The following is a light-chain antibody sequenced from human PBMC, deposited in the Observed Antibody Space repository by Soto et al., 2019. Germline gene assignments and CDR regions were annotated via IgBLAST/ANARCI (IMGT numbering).Light chain of an antibody. CDR2: DAS. CDR3: QQRRYWPVT. Sequence: ILLTQSPAILSMSPGERATLSCRASQSVSSYFAWYQQKPGQAPRLLIYDASNRATGVPARFSGSGSGTDFTLTISSLEPEDFAVYYCQQRRYWPVTFGQGTKVDIK. CDR1: QSVSSY. J-gene: IGKJ1*01. V-gene: IGKV3-11*01.